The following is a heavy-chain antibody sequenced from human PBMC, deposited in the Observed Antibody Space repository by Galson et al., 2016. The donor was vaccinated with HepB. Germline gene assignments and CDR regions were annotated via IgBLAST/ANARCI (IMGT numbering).Heavy chain of an antibody. V-gene: IGHV4-61*02. CDR2: VYTNGNS. CDR3: ARGFCDVDCPKHNWFDP. CDR1: GDSISGDGYF. Sequence: TLSLTCTVSGDSISGDGYFWTWIRQPAGKGLEWIGRVYTNGNSNSNPSLAGRVAISLDTPRNEFSLHLGSVTAADTAVYYCARGFCDVDCPKHNWFDPWGEGILVTVSS. J-gene: IGHJ5*02. D-gene: IGHD2-21*01.